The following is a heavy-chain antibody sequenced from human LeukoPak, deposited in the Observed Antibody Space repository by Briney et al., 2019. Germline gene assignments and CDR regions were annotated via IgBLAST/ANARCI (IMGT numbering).Heavy chain of an antibody. J-gene: IGHJ4*02. V-gene: IGHV1-69*13. D-gene: IGHD6-13*01. Sequence: SVKVSCKASGYTFTSYGISWVRQAPGQGLEWMGGIIPIFGTANYAQKFQGRVTITADESTSTAYMELSSLRSEDTAVYYCARSKSSSWYLFDYWGQGTLVTVSS. CDR1: GYTFTSYG. CDR2: IIPIFGTA. CDR3: ARSKSSSWYLFDY.